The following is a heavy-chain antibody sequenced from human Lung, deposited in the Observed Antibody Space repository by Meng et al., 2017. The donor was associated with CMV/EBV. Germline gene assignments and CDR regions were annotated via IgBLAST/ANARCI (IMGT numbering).Heavy chain of an antibody. V-gene: IGHV1-2*02. CDR2: INPKTGGT. CDR3: ARDRSVIITENFDF. J-gene: IGHJ4*02. CDR1: GYTFTGYY. Sequence: ASVXVSCKASGYTFTGYYMYWVRQVPGQGLEWMGWINPKTGGTRYAQKFQGRVSMTRDTSISTAYMELSRLRSDDTAVYYCARDRSVIITENFDFWGQGNLVHVSS. D-gene: IGHD1-14*01.